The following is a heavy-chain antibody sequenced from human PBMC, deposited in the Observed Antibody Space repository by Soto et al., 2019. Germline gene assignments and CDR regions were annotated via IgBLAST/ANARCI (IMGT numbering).Heavy chain of an antibody. CDR1: GFTFSNYA. Sequence: PGGSLRLSCAASGFTFSNYAMRWFLQVPWKGLEWVSSVSDSGGNTYYAASVKGRFTISRDNSKNTLYLQMNSLRAEDTAVYYCATKTDYSNTLDAFDMWGQGTMVTVSS. D-gene: IGHD6-13*01. CDR2: VSDSGGNT. J-gene: IGHJ3*02. V-gene: IGHV3-23*01. CDR3: ATKTDYSNTLDAFDM.